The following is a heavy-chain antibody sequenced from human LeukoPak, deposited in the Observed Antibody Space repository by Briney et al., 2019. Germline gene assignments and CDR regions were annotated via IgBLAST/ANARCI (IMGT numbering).Heavy chain of an antibody. CDR3: ASGYYDYY. V-gene: IGHV4-34*01. CDR1: GGSFSGYY. D-gene: IGHD3-3*01. Sequence: SSETLSLTCAVYGGSFSGYYWSWIRQPPGKGLEWIGEINHSGSTNYNPSLKSRVTISVDTSKNQFSLKLSSVTAADTAVYYCASGYYDYYWGQGTLVTVSS. CDR2: INHSGST. J-gene: IGHJ4*02.